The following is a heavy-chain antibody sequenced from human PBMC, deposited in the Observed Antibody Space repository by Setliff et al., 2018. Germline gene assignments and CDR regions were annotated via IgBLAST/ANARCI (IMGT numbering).Heavy chain of an antibody. CDR3: AREVLSTVVAWDY. CDR2: INPNSGDT. V-gene: IGHV1-2*02. CDR1: GNTFTGYY. J-gene: IGHJ4*02. Sequence: ASVKVSCKASGNTFTGYYIHWLRQAPGQGLEWMGCINPNSGDTTFAQKFQGRVTITRDTSNSTDYMDLSRLTSDDTAVYYCAREVLSTVVAWDYWGQGTLFTVSS. D-gene: IGHD4-17*01.